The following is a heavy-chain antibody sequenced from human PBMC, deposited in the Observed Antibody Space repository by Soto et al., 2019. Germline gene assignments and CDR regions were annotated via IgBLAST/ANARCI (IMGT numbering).Heavy chain of an antibody. CDR2: IIPVFGTA. CDR3: AREGYDSRNYYYYGMDV. V-gene: IGHV1-69*01. D-gene: IGHD3-22*01. J-gene: IGHJ6*02. Sequence: NVSCKASGGSLSNYGISWGRQAPGQGLEWMGGIIPVFGTANYAQKFQGRVTITADESTNIVYMDVTSLRSADTAVYYCAREGYDSRNYYYYGMDVWGQGTTVTVSS. CDR1: GGSLSNYG.